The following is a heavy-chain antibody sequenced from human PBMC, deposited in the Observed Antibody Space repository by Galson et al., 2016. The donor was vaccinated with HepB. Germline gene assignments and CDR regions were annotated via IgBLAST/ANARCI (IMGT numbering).Heavy chain of an antibody. V-gene: IGHV1-2*04. Sequence: SVKVSCKASGYTFIGYSIQWVRQAPGKGLEWIGWIDPLSGATKYAQEFKGSVTMTRQKSTTTVYLELRGLRSDDTATYYCAKETVPTNFGVFGQIEFWGQGTLVTVAS. CDR1: GYTFIGYS. CDR2: IDPLSGAT. CDR3: AKETVPTNFGVFGQIEF. D-gene: IGHD3-3*01. J-gene: IGHJ4*02.